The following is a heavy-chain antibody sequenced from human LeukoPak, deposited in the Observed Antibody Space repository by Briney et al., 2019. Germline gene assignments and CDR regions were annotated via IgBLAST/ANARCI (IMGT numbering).Heavy chain of an antibody. J-gene: IGHJ6*02. CDR3: ATDSIAVAGDYYYGMDV. CDR2: INPNSGGT. Sequence: ASVKVSCKASGYTFTGYYMHWVRQAPGQGLEWMGWINPNSGGTNYAQKFQGWVTMTRDTSISTAYMELSSLRSEDTAVYYCATDSIAVAGDYYYGMDVWGQGTTVTVSS. V-gene: IGHV1-2*04. D-gene: IGHD6-19*01. CDR1: GYTFTGYY.